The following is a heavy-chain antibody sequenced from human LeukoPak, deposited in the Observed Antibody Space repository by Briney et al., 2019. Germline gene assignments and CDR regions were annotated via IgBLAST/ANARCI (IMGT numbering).Heavy chain of an antibody. CDR1: GGSITGYY. CDR2: IYYSGSS. Sequence: PSETLSLTCTVSGGSITGYYWTWIRQPPGKGLEWIGYIYYSGSSNYNPSLKSRVTISIHTSKNQFSRNLSSVTAADTAVYYCARVFGGGRGGWFDPWGQGTLVAVSS. CDR3: ARVFGGGRGGWFDP. D-gene: IGHD3-16*01. J-gene: IGHJ5*02. V-gene: IGHV4-59*01.